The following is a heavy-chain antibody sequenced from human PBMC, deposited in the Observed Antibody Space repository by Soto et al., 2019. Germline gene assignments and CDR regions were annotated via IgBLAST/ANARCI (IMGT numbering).Heavy chain of an antibody. CDR3: ARGRRSGSSWYYYYYGMDV. CDR2: IYYSGST. Sequence: LSLTCTVSGGSISSGGYYWSWIRQHPGKGLEWIGYIYYSGSTYYNPSLKSRVTISVDTPKNQFSLKLSSVTAADTAVYYCARGRRSGSSWYYYYYGMDVWGQGTTVTVSS. D-gene: IGHD6-13*01. CDR1: GGSISSGGYY. V-gene: IGHV4-31*03. J-gene: IGHJ6*02.